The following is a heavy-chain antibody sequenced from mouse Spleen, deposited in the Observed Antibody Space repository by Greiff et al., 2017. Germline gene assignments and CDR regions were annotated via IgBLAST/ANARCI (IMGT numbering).Heavy chain of an antibody. V-gene: IGHV1-87*01. CDR3: ARDGNYCDY. J-gene: IGHJ2*01. CDR2: IYPGDGDT. Sequence: VQLQQSGAELARPGASVKLSCKASGYTFTSYWMQWVKQRPGQGLEWIGAIYPGDGDTRYTQKFKGKATLTADKSSSTAYMQLSSLASEDSAVYYCARDGNYCDYWGQGTTLTVSS. D-gene: IGHD2-1*01. CDR1: GYTFTSYW.